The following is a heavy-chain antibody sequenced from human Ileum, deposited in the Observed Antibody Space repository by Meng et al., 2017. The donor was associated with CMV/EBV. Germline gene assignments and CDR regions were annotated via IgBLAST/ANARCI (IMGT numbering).Heavy chain of an antibody. CDR3: ARPRAHLLAQHYFDY. CDR1: GFTVSSTF. D-gene: IGHD2-15*01. CDR2: IYAAGNT. V-gene: IGHV3-66*02. J-gene: IGHJ4*02. Sequence: GGSLRLSCDASGFTVSSTFMSWVRQAPGKGLEWVSVIYAAGNTYYADSVKGRFTISRDNSKNTPYLQMNSLRAEDTAVYYCARPRAHLLAQHYFDYWGQGTLVTVSS.